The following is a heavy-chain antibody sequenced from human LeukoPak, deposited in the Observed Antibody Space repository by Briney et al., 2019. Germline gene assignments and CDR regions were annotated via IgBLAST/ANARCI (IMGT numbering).Heavy chain of an antibody. CDR3: ARDLYRIVVVPHYFDY. Sequence: GGSLRLSCAASGFTVRTFGMHWVRQAPRKGLQWVAVISDDGSVKHYADSVKGRFTISSDNSRNTVSLQMNSLRAEDTAVYYCARDLYRIVVVPHYFDYWGQGTLVTVSS. V-gene: IGHV3-30*03. CDR1: GFTVRTFG. CDR2: ISDDGSVK. D-gene: IGHD3-22*01. J-gene: IGHJ4*02.